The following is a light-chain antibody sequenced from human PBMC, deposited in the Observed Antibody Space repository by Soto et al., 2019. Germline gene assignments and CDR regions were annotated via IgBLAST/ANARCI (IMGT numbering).Light chain of an antibody. CDR2: DVN. J-gene: IGLJ1*01. Sequence: QSVLTQPASVSGSPGQSISISCTGSSSDLGAYDFVSWYQQHPDKAPKLVIFDVNKRPSGVSNRFSGSKSGNAASLTISGLQAEDEADYYCTSYTTIATYVFGTGTKLTVL. V-gene: IGLV2-14*03. CDR1: SSDLGAYDF. CDR3: TSYTTIATYV.